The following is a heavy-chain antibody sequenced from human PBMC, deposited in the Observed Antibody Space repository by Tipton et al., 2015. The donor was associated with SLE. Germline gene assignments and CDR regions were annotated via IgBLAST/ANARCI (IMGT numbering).Heavy chain of an antibody. V-gene: IGHV4-38-2*02. CDR3: ARRRGSSWYEDYFDY. CDR2: IYHNENT. J-gene: IGHJ4*02. Sequence: LRLSCTVSGYSISSGYYWGWIRQPPGKGLEWIATIYHNENTYYNPSLKSRVTMSVDTSKNQFSLKLSSVTAADTAVYYCARRRGSSWYEDYFDYWGQGTLVTVSS. CDR1: GYSISSGYY. D-gene: IGHD6-13*01.